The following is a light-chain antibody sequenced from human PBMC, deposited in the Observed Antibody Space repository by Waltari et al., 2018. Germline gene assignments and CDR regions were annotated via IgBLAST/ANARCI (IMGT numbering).Light chain of an antibody. CDR2: GAS. CDR3: QQGGGPLRFT. V-gene: IGKV3-20*01. J-gene: IGKJ2*01. CDR1: QSSSSTY. Sequence: EIVLTQSPGTLSLSPGERATLSCRASQSSSSTYLAWYQQKPGQAPRLPIYGASRRATGIPDRFSGSGSGTDFTLSISRLEPEDFAVYYCQQGGGPLRFTFGQGTKLEIK.